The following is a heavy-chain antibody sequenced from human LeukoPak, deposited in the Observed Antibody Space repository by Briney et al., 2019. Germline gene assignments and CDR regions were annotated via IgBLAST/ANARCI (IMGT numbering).Heavy chain of an antibody. V-gene: IGHV4-34*01. CDR1: GGSFSGYY. CDR2: IYYSGST. J-gene: IGHJ4*02. D-gene: IGHD6-19*01. Sequence: PSETLSLTCAVYGGSFSGYYWSWIRQPPGKGLEWIGSIYYSGSTYYNPSLKSRVTISVDTSKNQFSLKLSSVTAADTAVYYCAREMDQWLIPYYFDYWGQGTLVTVSS. CDR3: AREMDQWLIPYYFDY.